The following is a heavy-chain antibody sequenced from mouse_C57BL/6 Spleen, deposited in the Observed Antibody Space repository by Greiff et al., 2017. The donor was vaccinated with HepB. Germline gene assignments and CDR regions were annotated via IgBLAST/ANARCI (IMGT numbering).Heavy chain of an antibody. J-gene: IGHJ2*01. Sequence: VQLQQPGAELVRPGSSVKLSCKASGYTFTSYWMDWVKQRPGQGLEWIGNIYPSDSDTHYNQKFKDKATLTVDKSSSTAYMQLSSLTSEDSAVYYCARGDYYGSSYFDYWGQGTTLTVSS. CDR3: ARGDYYGSSYFDY. D-gene: IGHD1-1*01. CDR2: IYPSDSDT. V-gene: IGHV1-61*01. CDR1: GYTFTSYW.